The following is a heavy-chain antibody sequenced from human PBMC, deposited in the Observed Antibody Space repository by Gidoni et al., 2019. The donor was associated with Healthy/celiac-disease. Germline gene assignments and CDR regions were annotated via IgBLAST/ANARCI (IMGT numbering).Heavy chain of an antibody. Sequence: QVQLQESGPGLVKPSQTLSLPCTVSGGSISSGGYYWSWIRQPPGKGLEWIGYIYYSGSTYYNPSLKSRVTISVDTSKNQFSLKLSSVTAADTAVYYCARESGYDYVWGSYRPTGWYFDLWGRGTLVTVSS. D-gene: IGHD3-16*02. J-gene: IGHJ2*01. CDR2: IYYSGST. V-gene: IGHV4-31*03. CDR3: ARESGYDYVWGSYRPTGWYFDL. CDR1: GGSISSGGYY.